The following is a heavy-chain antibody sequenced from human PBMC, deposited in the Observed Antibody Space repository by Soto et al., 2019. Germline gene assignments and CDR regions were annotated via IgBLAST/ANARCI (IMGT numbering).Heavy chain of an antibody. CDR1: GFTFSSSA. J-gene: IGHJ4*02. CDR3: AKDNPTIAY. CDR2: ISYDGSDK. Sequence: QVQLVESGGGVVQPGTSLRLSCAASGFTFSSSAMHWVRQAPGKGLEWVAIISYDGSDKHYGDSLEGRFTISRDNSKNTLFLQMSSLRPDDTAIYYCAKDNPTIAYWGQGTLVTVSS. V-gene: IGHV3-30*18.